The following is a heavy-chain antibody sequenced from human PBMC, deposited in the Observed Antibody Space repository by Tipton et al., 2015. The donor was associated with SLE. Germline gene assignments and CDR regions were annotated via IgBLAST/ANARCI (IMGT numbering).Heavy chain of an antibody. D-gene: IGHD5-12*01. V-gene: IGHV3-23*01. CDR1: GFTFSDYA. J-gene: IGHJ4*02. CDR2: ISGPGGST. CDR3: AKDLITGNTVATIFDS. Sequence: SLRLSCAASGFTFSDYAMTWVRQAPGKGLEWVSEISGPGGSTYYADSVKGRFDISRDNSKNTLYLEMNSLRAEDAATYYCAKDLITGNTVATIFDSWGQGTLVTVSS.